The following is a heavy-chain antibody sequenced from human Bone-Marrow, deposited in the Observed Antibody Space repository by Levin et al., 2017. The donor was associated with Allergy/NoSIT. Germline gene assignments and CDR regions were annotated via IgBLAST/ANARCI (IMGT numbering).Heavy chain of an antibody. D-gene: IGHD2-8*02. CDR3: ARWWGKSMGDP. CDR2: VYHSGSA. CDR1: GDSIFTYY. V-gene: IGHV4-59*01. J-gene: IGHJ5*02. Sequence: SQTLSLTCNVSGDSIFTYYWSWIRQPPGKGLVWIGYVYHSGSADYNPSLKSRVTLSVDTSKSQVSLKLTSVTPADTAVYYCARWWGKSMGDPWGQGTLVTVSS.